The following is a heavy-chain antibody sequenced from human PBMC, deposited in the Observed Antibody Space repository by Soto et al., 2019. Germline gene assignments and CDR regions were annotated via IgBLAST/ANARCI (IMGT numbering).Heavy chain of an antibody. CDR1: GFMFSTHV. Sequence: EVQLLESGGGLVQPGGSLRLSCAASGFMFSTHVMTWVRQAPGKGPEWVADIIGSGGSTYYADSVRGRFTISRDNSKNTLYLQLNRLRAEDTALYYCAKTVYYGSGSYCFAYWGQGTLVTVSS. D-gene: IGHD3-10*01. CDR3: AKTVYYGSGSYCFAY. CDR2: IIGSGGST. V-gene: IGHV3-23*01. J-gene: IGHJ4*02.